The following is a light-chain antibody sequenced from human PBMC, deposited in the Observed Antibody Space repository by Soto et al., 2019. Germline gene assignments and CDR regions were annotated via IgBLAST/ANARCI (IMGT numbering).Light chain of an antibody. V-gene: IGLV1-51*01. CDR1: SPNIGNNY. CDR3: GTWDSSLNGFV. Sequence: QSALTQPPSVSAAPGQKVTISCSGSSPNIGNNYVSWYQHVPGTAPKVLLYENNNRPSGIPDRFSGSKSGTSATLAITELQTGDEADYYCGTWDSSLNGFVFGTATKLTVL. J-gene: IGLJ1*01. CDR2: ENN.